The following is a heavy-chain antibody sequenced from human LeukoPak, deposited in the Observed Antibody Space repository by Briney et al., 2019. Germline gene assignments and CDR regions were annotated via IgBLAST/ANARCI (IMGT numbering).Heavy chain of an antibody. D-gene: IGHD2-8*01. CDR3: ARDPRVYASYYYYYYMDV. CDR2: INPNSGGT. V-gene: IGHV1-2*02. CDR1: GYTFTGYY. J-gene: IGHJ6*03. Sequence: ASVKVSCKASGYTFTGYYMHWVRQAPGQGLEWMGWINPNSGGTNYAQKFQGRVTMTRDTSISTAYMELSRLRSDDTAVYYCARDPRVYASYYYYYYMDVWGKGTTVTVSS.